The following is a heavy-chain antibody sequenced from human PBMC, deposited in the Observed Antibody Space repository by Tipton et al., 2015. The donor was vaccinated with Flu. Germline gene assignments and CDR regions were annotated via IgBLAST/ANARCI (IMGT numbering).Heavy chain of an antibody. CDR1: GGSISSYY. Sequence: TLSLTCTVSGGSISSYYWSWIRQPAGKGLEWIGRIYTSGSTNYNPSLKSRVTMSVDTSKNQFSLKLSSVTAADTAVYYCARDGYYYDSSGLDYWGQGTLVTASS. J-gene: IGHJ4*02. V-gene: IGHV4-4*07. CDR3: ARDGYYYDSSGLDY. CDR2: IYTSGST. D-gene: IGHD3-22*01.